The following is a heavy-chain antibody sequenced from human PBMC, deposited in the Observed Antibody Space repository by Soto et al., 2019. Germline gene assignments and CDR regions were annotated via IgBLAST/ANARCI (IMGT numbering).Heavy chain of an antibody. CDR2: INPSGGST. J-gene: IGHJ4*02. CDR1: GYTFTSYY. CDR3: ASTHSERYQNLSFDY. V-gene: IGHV1-46*01. D-gene: IGHD1-26*01. Sequence: QVQLVQSGAEVKKPGASVKASCKASGYTFTSYYMNWVRQAPGQGLEWMGIINPSGGSTSYAQKFQGRVAMTRDTSTSTVYMKLSSLRSNDTAVYYCASTHSERYQNLSFDYWGQGTLVPVSS.